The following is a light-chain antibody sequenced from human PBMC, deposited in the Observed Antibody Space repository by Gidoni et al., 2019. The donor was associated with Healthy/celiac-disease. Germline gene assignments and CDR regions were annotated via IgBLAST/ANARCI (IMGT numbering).Light chain of an antibody. Sequence: SVLTQPPSVSAAPGQKVTISCSGSSSNIGNNYVSWYQQLPGTAPKLLIYDNNKRPSGIPARFSGSKSGTSATLGITGLQTGDEADYYCGTWDSSLSAYVFGTGTKVTVL. CDR3: GTWDSSLSAYV. V-gene: IGLV1-51*01. J-gene: IGLJ1*01. CDR2: DNN. CDR1: SSNIGNNY.